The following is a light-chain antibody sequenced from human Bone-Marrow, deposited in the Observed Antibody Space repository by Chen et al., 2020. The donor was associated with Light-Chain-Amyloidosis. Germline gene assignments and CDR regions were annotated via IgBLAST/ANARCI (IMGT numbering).Light chain of an antibody. J-gene: IGKJ2*01. CDR3: MQALQIPHT. CDR1: QSLLHSSGYNS. V-gene: IGKV2-28*01. CDR2: LSS. Sequence: DIVLTQSPLSLPVTPGEPASISCRSSQSLLHSSGYNSLDWYLQKPGQSPQLLIYLSSTRASGVHDRFSGSGSGTDFTLKISRVEADDVGVYYCMQALQIPHTFGQGTKLEIK.